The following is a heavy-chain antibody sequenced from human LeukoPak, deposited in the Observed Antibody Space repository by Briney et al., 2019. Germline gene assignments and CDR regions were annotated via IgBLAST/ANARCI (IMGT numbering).Heavy chain of an antibody. J-gene: IGHJ4*02. CDR2: INSSSSDI. D-gene: IGHD3-3*01. Sequence: GGSLRLSCAVSGFTFSHFSMNWVRQAPGQGLEWISSINSSSSDIYYADSVKGRFTISRDNIKNSLYLQMNSLRAEDTAVYYCARVPGGMEWSDFDYWGQGTLVTVSS. V-gene: IGHV3-21*06. CDR3: ARVPGGMEWSDFDY. CDR1: GFTFSHFS.